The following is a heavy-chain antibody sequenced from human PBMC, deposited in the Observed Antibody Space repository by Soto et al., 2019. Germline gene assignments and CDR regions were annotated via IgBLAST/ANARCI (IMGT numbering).Heavy chain of an antibody. D-gene: IGHD6-13*01. V-gene: IGHV5-51*01. J-gene: IGHJ6*02. CDR1: GYRFTSYW. CDR3: ARVSMGSSPHYNMDV. Sequence: PGESLKISCKGSGYRFTSYWNGWVRQMPGKGLEWMGIIYPADSDTRYSPSFLGQVTISADKSISTAYLQWSSLKAADTAMYYCARVSMGSSPHYNMDVWGQGTTVTVSS. CDR2: IYPADSDT.